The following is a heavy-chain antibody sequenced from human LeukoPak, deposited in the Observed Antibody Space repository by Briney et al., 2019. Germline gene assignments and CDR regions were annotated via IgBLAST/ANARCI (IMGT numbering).Heavy chain of an antibody. D-gene: IGHD1-1*01. CDR3: ARDSDWNDGLDY. CDR2: ISTSSLYI. J-gene: IGHJ4*02. V-gene: IGHV3-21*01. Sequence: PGGSLRLSCAASGFTFSSFTMNWVRQAPGKGLEWVSPISTSSLYIYYADSVKGRFTISRDNARNSLYLQMNSLRAEDTAVYYCARDSDWNDGLDYWGQGTLVTVSS. CDR1: GFTFSSFT.